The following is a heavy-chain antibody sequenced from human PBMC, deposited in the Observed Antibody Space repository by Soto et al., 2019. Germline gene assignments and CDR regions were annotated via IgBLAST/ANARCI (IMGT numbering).Heavy chain of an antibody. CDR2: IYYTETP. J-gene: IGHJ3*02. CDR3: ARGYDFVWASYRPFDI. V-gene: IGHV4-61*01. D-gene: IGHD3-16*02. CDR1: GGSVSSGNYY. Sequence: AETLSLTCTVSGGSVSSGNYYWSCIRQSPGKGLEWIGYIYYTETPKFNPSLKSRVTISVDTSKNQFSLKLSSVTAADTAIYYCARGYDFVWASYRPFDIWGQGTMVTVS.